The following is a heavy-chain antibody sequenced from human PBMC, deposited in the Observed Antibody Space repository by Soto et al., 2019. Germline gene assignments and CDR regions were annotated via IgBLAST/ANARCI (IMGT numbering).Heavy chain of an antibody. Sequence: GGSLRLSCAASGFTFSSYGMHWVRQAPGKGLEWVAVISYDGSNKYYADSVKGRFTISRDNSKNTLYLQMDSLRAEDTAVYYCAKPASPGGNSVFDAVDIWGQGTMVTVSS. D-gene: IGHD2-21*02. CDR3: AKPASPGGNSVFDAVDI. CDR2: ISYDGSNK. V-gene: IGHV3-30*18. J-gene: IGHJ3*02. CDR1: GFTFSSYG.